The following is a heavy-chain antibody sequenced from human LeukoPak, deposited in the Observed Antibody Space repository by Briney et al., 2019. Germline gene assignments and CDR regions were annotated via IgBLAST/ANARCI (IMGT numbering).Heavy chain of an antibody. D-gene: IGHD2-2*01. CDR1: GGTLSSYT. CDR2: IIPILGIA. V-gene: IGHV1-69*02. Sequence: SVKVSCKASGGTLSSYTISWVRQAPGQGLEWMGRIIPILGIANYAQKFQGRVTITADKSTSTVYMELSSLRSEDTAVYYCARVSSTSSSPPLFDYWGQGTLVTVSS. CDR3: ARVSSTSSSPPLFDY. J-gene: IGHJ4*02.